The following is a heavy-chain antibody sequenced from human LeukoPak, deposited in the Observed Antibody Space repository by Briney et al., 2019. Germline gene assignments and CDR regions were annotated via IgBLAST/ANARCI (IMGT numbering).Heavy chain of an antibody. CDR2: IIPIFGTA. Sequence: SVKVSCKASGGTFSSYAISWVRQAPGQGLEWMGGIIPIFGTANYAQKFQGRVTITADKSTSTAHMELSSLRSEDTAVYYCARNTVVVVPSYYYYYMDVWGKGTTVTISS. V-gene: IGHV1-69*06. CDR3: ARNTVVVVPSYYYYYMDV. CDR1: GGTFSSYA. D-gene: IGHD2-15*01. J-gene: IGHJ6*03.